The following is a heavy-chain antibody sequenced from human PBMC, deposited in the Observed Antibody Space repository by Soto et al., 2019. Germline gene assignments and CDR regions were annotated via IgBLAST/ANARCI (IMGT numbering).Heavy chain of an antibody. Sequence: SETLSLTCAVYGGSFSGYYWSWIRQPPGKGLEWIGEINHSGSTSYNPSLKSRVTISVDTSKNQFSLKLSSVTAADTAVYYCARAQWFFGSGWYPYYFDYWGQGTLVTVSS. D-gene: IGHD6-19*01. CDR3: ARAQWFFGSGWYPYYFDY. V-gene: IGHV4-34*01. J-gene: IGHJ4*02. CDR1: GGSFSGYY. CDR2: INHSGST.